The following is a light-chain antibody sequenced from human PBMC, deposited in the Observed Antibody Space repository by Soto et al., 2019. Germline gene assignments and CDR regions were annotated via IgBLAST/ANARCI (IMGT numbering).Light chain of an antibody. J-gene: IGLJ1*01. V-gene: IGLV2-14*03. CDR3: ISYTTSNTRQIA. CDR1: SSDVGGYNY. Sequence: QSALTQPASVSGSPGQSITISCTGTSSDVGGYNYVSWYQHHPGKAPKLMIYDVSNRPSGVSNRFSGSKSGNTASLTISGLQPEDEADYYCISYTTSNTRQIAFGTGTKVTVL. CDR2: DVS.